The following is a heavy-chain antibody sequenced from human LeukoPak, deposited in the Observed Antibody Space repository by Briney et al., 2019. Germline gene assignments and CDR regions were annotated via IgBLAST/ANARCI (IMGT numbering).Heavy chain of an antibody. V-gene: IGHV3-48*04. D-gene: IGHD3-9*01. Sequence: GGSLRLSCAASGFRFSGYWMHWVRQAPGKGLEWVSYISSSGSTIYYADSVKGRFTISRDNAKNSLYLQMNSLRAEDTAVYYCARCLVVLTGYFDYWGQGTLVTVSS. J-gene: IGHJ4*02. CDR3: ARCLVVLTGYFDY. CDR2: ISSSGSTI. CDR1: GFRFSGYW.